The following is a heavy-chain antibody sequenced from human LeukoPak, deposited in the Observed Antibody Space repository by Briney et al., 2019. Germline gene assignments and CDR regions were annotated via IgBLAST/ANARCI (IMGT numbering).Heavy chain of an antibody. CDR2: ISWNSGSI. V-gene: IGHV3-9*01. J-gene: IGHJ3*02. Sequence: GRSLRLSCAASGFTFDDYAMHWVRQAPGKGLEWVSGISWNSGSIGYADSVKGRFTISRDNAKNPLYLQMNSLRAEDTALYYCAKEGARIIAAADEGRAFDIWGQGTMVTVSS. CDR3: AKEGARIIAAADEGRAFDI. D-gene: IGHD6-13*01. CDR1: GFTFDDYA.